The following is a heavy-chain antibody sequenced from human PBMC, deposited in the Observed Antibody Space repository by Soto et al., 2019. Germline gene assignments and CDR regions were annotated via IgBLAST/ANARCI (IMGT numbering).Heavy chain of an antibody. CDR1: GYTFTSYG. CDR3: ARDGASGWYEVGDY. CDR2: ISGYNGNT. D-gene: IGHD6-19*01. Sequence: QVQLEQSGAEVKKPGASVKVSCKASGYTFTSYGIIWVRQAPGQGLEWMGWISGYNGNTKYAQKLKGRVTMTTETSTSTAYMELRSLRSEDTAVYYCARDGASGWYEVGDYWGQGTLVTVSS. V-gene: IGHV1-18*01. J-gene: IGHJ4*02.